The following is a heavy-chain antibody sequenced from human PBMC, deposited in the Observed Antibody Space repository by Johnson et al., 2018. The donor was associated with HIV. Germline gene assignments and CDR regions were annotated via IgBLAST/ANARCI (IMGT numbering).Heavy chain of an antibody. J-gene: IGHJ3*02. D-gene: IGHD2-15*01. CDR1: GFTFSSYA. V-gene: IGHV3-30*04. Sequence: QEQLVESGGGVVQPGRSLRLSCAASGFTFSSYAMHWVRQAPGKGLEWVAVISYDGSNKYYADSVKGRFTISRDNAKNSLYLQMNSLRAEDTAVYYCARDTYGSGGSCYSNAFDIWGQGTMVTVSS. CDR2: ISYDGSNK. CDR3: ARDTYGSGGSCYSNAFDI.